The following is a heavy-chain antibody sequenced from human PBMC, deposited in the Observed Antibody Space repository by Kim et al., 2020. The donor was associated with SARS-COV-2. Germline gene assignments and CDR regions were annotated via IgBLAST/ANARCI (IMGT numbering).Heavy chain of an antibody. CDR3: ARDGTAAASLYYYGMDV. CDR1: GGSISSYY. V-gene: IGHV4-59*01. J-gene: IGHJ6*02. CDR2: IYYSGST. Sequence: SETLSLTCTVSGGSISSYYWSWIRQPPGKGLEWIGYIYYSGSTNYNPSLKSRVTISVDTSKNQFSLKLSSVTAADTAVYYCARDGTAAASLYYYGMDVWGQGTTVTVSS. D-gene: IGHD6-13*01.